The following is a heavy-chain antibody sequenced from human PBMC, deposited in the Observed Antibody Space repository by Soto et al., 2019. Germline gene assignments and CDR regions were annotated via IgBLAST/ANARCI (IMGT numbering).Heavy chain of an antibody. D-gene: IGHD6-19*01. CDR1: GYTFTGYY. CDR2: INPNSGGT. V-gene: IGHV1-2*04. J-gene: IGHJ6*02. CDR3: ARGAYSSGWYGFKGYYYYGMDV. Sequence: ASVKRSCKASGYTFTGYYMHWVRQAPGQGLEWMGWINPNSGGTNYAQKFQGWVTMTRDTPISTAYMELSRLRSDDTAVYYCARGAYSSGWYGFKGYYYYGMDVWGQGTTVTVSS.